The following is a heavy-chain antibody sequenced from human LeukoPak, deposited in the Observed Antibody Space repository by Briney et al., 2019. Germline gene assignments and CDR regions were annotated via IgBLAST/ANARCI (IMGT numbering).Heavy chain of an antibody. J-gene: IGHJ3*02. CDR3: AKHGYNSGVYDAFDI. CDR2: IRDSGDNT. V-gene: IGHV3-23*01. D-gene: IGHD6-19*01. CDR1: GFTFSIYA. Sequence: GGSLRLYCAASGFTFSIYAMSWVRQAPGKGLEWVSVIRDSGDNTYYADAVKGRFTISRDNSKKTLHLQMNSLRAEDTAVYYCAKHGYNSGVYDAFDIWGQGTRVTVSS.